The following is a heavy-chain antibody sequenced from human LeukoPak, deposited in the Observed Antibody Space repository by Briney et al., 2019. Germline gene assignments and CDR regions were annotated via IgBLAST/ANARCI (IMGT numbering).Heavy chain of an antibody. Sequence: SQTLSLTCTVSGGSISSGGYYWSWIRQPPGKGLEWIGYIYHSGSTYYNPSLKSRVTISVDRSKNQFSLKLSSVTAADTAVYYCARSGFRGNHFDYWGQGTLVTVSS. D-gene: IGHD3-10*01. J-gene: IGHJ4*02. CDR3: ARSGFRGNHFDY. CDR2: IYHSGST. V-gene: IGHV4-30-2*02. CDR1: GGSISSGGYY.